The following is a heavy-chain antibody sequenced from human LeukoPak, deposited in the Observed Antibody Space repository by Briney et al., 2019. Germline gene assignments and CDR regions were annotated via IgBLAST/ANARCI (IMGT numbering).Heavy chain of an antibody. CDR1: GYTFTSYG. Sequence: ASVKVSCKASGYTFTSYGISWVRQAPGQGLEWMGWISAYNGNTNYAQKLQGRVTMTTDTSTSTAYMELRSLRSDDTAVYYCARGKDVYYDFWSGYYYYYYGMDVWGQGTTVTVSS. D-gene: IGHD3-3*01. CDR3: ARGKDVYYDFWSGYYYYYYGMDV. V-gene: IGHV1-18*01. CDR2: ISAYNGNT. J-gene: IGHJ6*02.